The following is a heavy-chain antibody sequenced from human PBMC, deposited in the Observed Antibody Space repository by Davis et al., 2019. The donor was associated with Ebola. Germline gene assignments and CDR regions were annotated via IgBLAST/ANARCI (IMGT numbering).Heavy chain of an antibody. D-gene: IGHD2-15*01. V-gene: IGHV1-18*01. CDR2: ISAYNGNT. CDR3: ARGGYCSGGSCYSHFDY. CDR1: GYTFTSYG. Sequence: AASVKVSCKASGYTFTSYGISWVRQAPGQGLEWMGWISAYNGNTNYAQKLQGRVTITADESTSTAYMELSSLRSEDTAVYYCARGGYCSGGSCYSHFDYWGQGTLVTVSS. J-gene: IGHJ4*02.